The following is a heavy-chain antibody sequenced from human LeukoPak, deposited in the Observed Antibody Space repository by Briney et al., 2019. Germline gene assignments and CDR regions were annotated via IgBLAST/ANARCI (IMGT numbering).Heavy chain of an antibody. V-gene: IGHV3-66*01. CDR1: GFTVSSNY. CDR2: IYSGGST. D-gene: IGHD2-21*02. CDR3: ASAVTDYYYYGMDV. J-gene: IGHJ6*02. Sequence: GGSLRLACAASGFTVSSNYMSWVRQAPGKGLEWVSVIYSGGSTYYADSVKGRFTISRDNPKNTLYLQMNSLRAEDTAVYYCASAVTDYYYYGMDVWGQGTTVTVSS.